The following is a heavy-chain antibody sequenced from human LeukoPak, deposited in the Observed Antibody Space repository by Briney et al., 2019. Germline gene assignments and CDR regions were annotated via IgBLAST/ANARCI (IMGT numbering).Heavy chain of an antibody. Sequence: GGSLRLSCAASGFTFSSYWMHWVRQAPGKGLVWVSRINTDGSSTSYADSEKGRFTISRDNAKNTLYLQMNSLRAEDTAVYYCARVKVVTSKYTTSLFDYWGQGTLVTVSS. V-gene: IGHV3-74*01. D-gene: IGHD3-16*02. CDR3: ARVKVVTSKYTTSLFDY. J-gene: IGHJ4*02. CDR1: GFTFSSYW. CDR2: INTDGSST.